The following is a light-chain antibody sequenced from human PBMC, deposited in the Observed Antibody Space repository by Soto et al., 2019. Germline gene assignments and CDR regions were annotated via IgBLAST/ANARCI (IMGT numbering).Light chain of an antibody. V-gene: IGKV1-5*03. CDR3: QQYNTYPLT. J-gene: IGKJ4*01. CDR1: QSIGSW. Sequence: DIQMTQSPSALSASVGDRVTISCRASQSIGSWLAWYQQKPEKAPKLLIYKASGLESGVPSRFSGSGSGTEFTLTISSLQPDDFATYYCQQYNTYPLTFGGGTKV. CDR2: KAS.